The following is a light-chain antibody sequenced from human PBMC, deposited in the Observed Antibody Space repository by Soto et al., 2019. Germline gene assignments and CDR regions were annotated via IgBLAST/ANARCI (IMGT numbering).Light chain of an antibody. CDR1: QSVSSSY. Sequence: EIGLTQSPGTLSLSPGERATLSCRASQSVSSSYLAWYQQKPGQAPRLLIYGASSRATGIPDRFSGSGSGTDFTLTISRLEPEDFAVDYCQQYGSSPTFGPGTKVYIK. V-gene: IGKV3-20*01. J-gene: IGKJ3*01. CDR3: QQYGSSPT. CDR2: GAS.